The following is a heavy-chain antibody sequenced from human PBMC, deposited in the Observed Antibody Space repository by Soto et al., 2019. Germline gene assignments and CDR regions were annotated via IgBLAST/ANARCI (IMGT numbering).Heavy chain of an antibody. Sequence: QVQLAQSGAEMTKPGSSVKVSCRASGGSFSDFAFSWVRQAPGQGLEWMGGIIPMFAATKYAQRLQDRVTLTADESTNTVYLALNSLTSEDTAIYYCARGAIVAVPAALSSYHDYTNYRFDSWGQGTLVNVSS. CDR1: GGSFSDFA. V-gene: IGHV1-69*01. CDR2: IIPMFAAT. J-gene: IGHJ4*02. D-gene: IGHD2-15*01. CDR3: ARGAIVAVPAALSSYHDYTNYRFDS.